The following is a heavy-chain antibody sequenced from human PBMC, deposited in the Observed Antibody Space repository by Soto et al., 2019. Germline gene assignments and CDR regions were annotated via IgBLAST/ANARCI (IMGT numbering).Heavy chain of an antibody. CDR2: ISGSGGST. D-gene: IGHD3-22*01. Sequence: GGSLRLSCAASGFTFSSYAMSWVRQAPGKGLEWVSAISGSGGSTYYADSVKGRFTISRDNSKNTLYLQMNSLRAEDTAVYYCAKDATYYYDSSGYYYVGYYFDYWGQGTLVTVSS. CDR3: AKDATYYYDSSGYYYVGYYFDY. CDR1: GFTFSSYA. J-gene: IGHJ4*02. V-gene: IGHV3-23*01.